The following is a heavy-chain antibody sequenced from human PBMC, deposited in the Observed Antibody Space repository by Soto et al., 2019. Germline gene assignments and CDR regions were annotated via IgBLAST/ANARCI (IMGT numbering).Heavy chain of an antibody. J-gene: IGHJ4*02. CDR1: GCTFTEYY. CDR2: INPTNGDT. CDR3: TRGPSSGAFDY. D-gene: IGHD3-22*01. V-gene: IGHV1-2*02. Sequence: QVQLVQSGAEVKKPGASVKVSCKASGCTFTEYYMHWMRQAPGEGLDWMGWINPTNGDTNYAHNFQDRVTMTRDASISTAYMELSSLTSDDTAVYYCTRGPSSGAFDYWGQGSLVAVSS.